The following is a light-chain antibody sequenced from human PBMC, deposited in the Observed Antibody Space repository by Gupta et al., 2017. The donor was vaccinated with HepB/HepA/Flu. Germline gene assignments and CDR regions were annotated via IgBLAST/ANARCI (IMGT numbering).Light chain of an antibody. CDR3: QQYNSYSYT. V-gene: IGKV1-5*03. J-gene: IGKJ2*01. CDR2: KAS. Sequence: DIQMTQSPSSLSVSVGDKVNITCLASQSISSWLARYQQKTGKAPKLLIYKASSLESGVPSRFSGSGSGTEFTLTISSLQPDDFATYYCQQYNSYSYTFGQGTKLEIK. CDR1: QSISSW.